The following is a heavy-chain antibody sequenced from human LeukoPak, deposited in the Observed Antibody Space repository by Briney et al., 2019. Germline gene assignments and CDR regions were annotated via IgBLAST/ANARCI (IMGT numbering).Heavy chain of an antibody. J-gene: IGHJ4*02. Sequence: PSETLSLTCAVYGGSFSGYYWSWIRQPPGKGLEWIGEINHSGSTNYNPSPKSRVTISVGTSKNQFSLKLSSVTAADTAVYYCARAPRIAAAGIFDYWGQGTLVTVSS. CDR1: GGSFSGYY. CDR3: ARAPRIAAAGIFDY. D-gene: IGHD6-13*01. V-gene: IGHV4-34*01. CDR2: INHSGST.